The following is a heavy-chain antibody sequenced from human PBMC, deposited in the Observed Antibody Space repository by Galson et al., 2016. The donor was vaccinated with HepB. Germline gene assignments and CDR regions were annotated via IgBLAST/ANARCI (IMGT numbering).Heavy chain of an antibody. J-gene: IGHJ6*02. V-gene: IGHV3-15*04. Sequence: SLRLSCAASGFTFSNAWMTWVRQAPGKGLEWVGRVERNTDGGTTDYAAPVKGRFTISRDDSKNTLYLQMSSLKTEDTAVYYCTTLDTAMVTAPNSYYVLDVWGPGTTVTVSS. CDR2: VERNTDGGTT. CDR3: TTLDTAMVTAPNSYYVLDV. D-gene: IGHD5-18*01. CDR1: GFTFSNAW.